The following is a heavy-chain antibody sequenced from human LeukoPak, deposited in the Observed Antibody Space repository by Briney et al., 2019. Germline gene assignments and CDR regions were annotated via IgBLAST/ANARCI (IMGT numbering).Heavy chain of an antibody. CDR1: GFTVSNNY. Sequence: GGSLRLSCAASGFTVSNNYMSWVRQAPGKGLEWVSISYSDSNTNYTDSVKGRFTISRDTSQNTLSLQMNSLRAEDTAVYYCVRKNRDFNAAFDIWGQGTVVTVSS. CDR2: SYSDSNT. J-gene: IGHJ3*02. D-gene: IGHD1-14*01. CDR3: VRKNRDFNAAFDI. V-gene: IGHV3-53*01.